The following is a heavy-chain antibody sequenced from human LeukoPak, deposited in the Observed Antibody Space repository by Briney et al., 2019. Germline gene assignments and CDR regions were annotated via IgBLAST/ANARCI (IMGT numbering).Heavy chain of an antibody. V-gene: IGHV5-51*01. CDR1: GYSFTSYW. CDR3: ARTYYYDSSGPYYFDY. Sequence: GESLKISCKGSGYSFTSYWIGWVRQMPGKGLEWMGIIYPGDSDTRYSPSFQGQVTISADKSISTAYLQWSSLKASDTAMYYCARTYYYDSSGPYYFDYWGQGTLVTVSS. J-gene: IGHJ4*02. CDR2: IYPGDSDT. D-gene: IGHD3-22*01.